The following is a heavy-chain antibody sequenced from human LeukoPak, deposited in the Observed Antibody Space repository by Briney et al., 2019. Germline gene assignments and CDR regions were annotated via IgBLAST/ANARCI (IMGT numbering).Heavy chain of an antibody. V-gene: IGHV4-38-2*02. CDR1: GYSISRGYF. CDR2: IYHSGTT. J-gene: IGHJ5*02. CDR3: SRGYSSSWYFNWFDP. Sequence: SETLSLTCTVSGYSISRGYFWGWIRQPPGKGLEWIGSIYHSGTTHYNPSLKSRGTISVDTSQNPFSLKLTSVTAPDTAAYFCSRGYSSSWYFNWFDPWGQGTLVTVSS. D-gene: IGHD6-13*01.